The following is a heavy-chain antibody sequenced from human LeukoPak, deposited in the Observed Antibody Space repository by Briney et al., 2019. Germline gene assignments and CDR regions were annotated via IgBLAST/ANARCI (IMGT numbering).Heavy chain of an antibody. D-gene: IGHD3-22*01. CDR3: ARGRPGKISMIVVITPPAFDY. CDR2: ISSSSSYI. V-gene: IGHV3-21*01. Sequence: GGSLRLSCAASGFTFSSYSMNWVRQAPGKGLEWVSSISSSSSYIYYADSVKGRFIISRDNAKNSLYLQMNSLRAGDTAVHYCARGRPGKISMIVVITPPAFDYWGQGTLVTVSS. J-gene: IGHJ4*02. CDR1: GFTFSSYS.